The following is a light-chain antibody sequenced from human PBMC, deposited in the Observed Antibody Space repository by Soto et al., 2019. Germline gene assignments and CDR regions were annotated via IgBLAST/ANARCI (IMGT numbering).Light chain of an antibody. CDR3: QQYSNSPPYT. CDR2: GAS. CDR1: HSVSSGY. J-gene: IGKJ2*01. V-gene: IGKV3-20*01. Sequence: EIVLTQSPGTLSLSPGERATLSCEASHSVSSGYLAWYQQKPGQDPRLLIYGASSRATGIPDRFSGSGSGTDFTLTISRLEPEDFAVYYCQQYSNSPPYTFGQGTKVEIK.